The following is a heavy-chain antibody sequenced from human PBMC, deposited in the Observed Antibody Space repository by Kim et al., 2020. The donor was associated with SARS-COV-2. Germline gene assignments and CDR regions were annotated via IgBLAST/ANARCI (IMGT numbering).Heavy chain of an antibody. CDR2: ARNKANRHAT. J-gene: IGHJ4*02. CDR3: ARGGEYSGSPFAY. V-gene: IGHV3-72*01. Sequence: GGSLRLSCVASGFTFSDYYIDWVRQAPGKGLEWVGRARNKANRHATEYATSLKDRFIISRDDSEESLYLQMNSLKNEDTAVYYCARGGEYSGSPFAYWGQGTLVTVSS. D-gene: IGHD1-26*01. CDR1: GFTFSDYY.